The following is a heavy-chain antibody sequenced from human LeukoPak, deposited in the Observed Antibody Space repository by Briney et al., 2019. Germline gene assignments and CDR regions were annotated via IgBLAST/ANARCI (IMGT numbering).Heavy chain of an antibody. CDR1: GGSITSGTSF. V-gene: IGHV4-39*07. Sequence: SETLSLTCGVSGGSITSGTSFWGWIRQAPGKGLEWIATISHSGDTYYNPSLRSRGFISIDRSKNQFSLRLRSVTAADTAIFYCVRDDNWVMGFDSWGRGLQVIVSA. CDR2: ISHSGDT. D-gene: IGHD3-16*01. J-gene: IGHJ4*02. CDR3: VRDDNWVMGFDS.